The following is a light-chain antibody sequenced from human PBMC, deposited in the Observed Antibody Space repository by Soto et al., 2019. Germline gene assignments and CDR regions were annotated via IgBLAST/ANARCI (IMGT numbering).Light chain of an antibody. CDR1: QSVSNNY. J-gene: IGKJ1*01. CDR3: QQYDDRPRT. V-gene: IGKV3-20*01. CDR2: GVF. Sequence: EIVLTQSPGTLSLSPGERATLSCRASQSVSNNYLAWYQQKPGQAPRLLIYGVFSRATGVPDRFSGGGSGTDFTLTIGRVEPEDFAVYYCQQYDDRPRTFGQGTKVDIK.